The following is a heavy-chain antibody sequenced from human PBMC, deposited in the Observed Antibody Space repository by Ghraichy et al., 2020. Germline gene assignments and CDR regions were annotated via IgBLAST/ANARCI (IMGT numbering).Heavy chain of an antibody. Sequence: GGSLRLSCAASGFTFSSYAMHWGRQAPGKGLERVAVISYDGSNKYYADSVKGRFTISRDNSKNTLYLHMNSLRAEDKAVYYCARATYYYDSSGYYLIDYWGQGTLVTVSS. CDR2: ISYDGSNK. CDR1: GFTFSSYA. CDR3: ARATYYYDSSGYYLIDY. J-gene: IGHJ4*02. D-gene: IGHD3-22*01. V-gene: IGHV3-30-3*01.